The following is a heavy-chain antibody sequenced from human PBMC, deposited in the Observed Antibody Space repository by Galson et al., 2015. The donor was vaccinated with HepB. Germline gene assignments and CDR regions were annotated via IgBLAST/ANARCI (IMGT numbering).Heavy chain of an antibody. CDR2: INAGNGNT. Sequence: SVKVSCKASGYTFTSYAMHWVRQAPGQRLEWMGWINAGNGNTKYSQKFQGRVTITRDTSASTAYMELSSLRSEDTAVYYCARERGGKVVWGIADNAFDIWGQGTMVTVSS. J-gene: IGHJ3*02. CDR3: ARERGGKVVWGIADNAFDI. D-gene: IGHD3-16*01. V-gene: IGHV1-3*01. CDR1: GYTFTSYA.